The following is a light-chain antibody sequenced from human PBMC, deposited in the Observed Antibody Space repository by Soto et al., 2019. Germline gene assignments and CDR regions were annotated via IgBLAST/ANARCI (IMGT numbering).Light chain of an antibody. J-gene: IGKJ5*01. Sequence: QMTQSPSSVSASVGYTVTITCRASQGLKFLAWYQQKPGKAPRLLIYEATNLQSGVPPRFSGSGSGTDFTLTISSLQPEDFATYFCQQANSFPITFGQGTRLEIK. CDR1: QGLKF. CDR3: QQANSFPIT. CDR2: EAT. V-gene: IGKV1-12*01.